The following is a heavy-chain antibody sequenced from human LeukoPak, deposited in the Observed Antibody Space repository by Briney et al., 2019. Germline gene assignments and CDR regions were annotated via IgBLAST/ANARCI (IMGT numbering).Heavy chain of an antibody. CDR2: ISAYNGNT. V-gene: IGHV1-18*01. J-gene: IGHJ4*02. CDR1: GYTFTSYG. Sequence: ASVTVSCKASGYTFTSYGISWVRQAPGQGLEWMGWISAYNGNTNYAQKLQSRVTMTTDTSTSTAYMELRSLRSDDTAVYYCAREHDFWSGYYLDYWGQGTLVTVSS. CDR3: AREHDFWSGYYLDY. D-gene: IGHD3-3*01.